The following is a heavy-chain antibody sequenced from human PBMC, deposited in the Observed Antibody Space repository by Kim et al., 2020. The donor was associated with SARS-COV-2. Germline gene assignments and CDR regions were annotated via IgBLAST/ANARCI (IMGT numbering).Heavy chain of an antibody. Sequence: GWSLRLSCAGSGFTFSNYYMSWVRQAPGKGLEWVANIKKDGGEKYYAASVEGRFTVSRDNAKNSLYLQMYSLRVEDTAVYYCARTYGDSVGYWGQGTLV. D-gene: IGHD2-21*01. V-gene: IGHV3-7*01. CDR2: IKKDGGEK. J-gene: IGHJ4*02. CDR3: ARTYGDSVGY. CDR1: GFTFSNYY.